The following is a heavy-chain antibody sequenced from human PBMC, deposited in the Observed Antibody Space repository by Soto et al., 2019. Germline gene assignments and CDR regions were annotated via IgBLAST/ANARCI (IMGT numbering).Heavy chain of an antibody. Sequence: WGSLTLSCASSVFTFSTYVMYWVRQAPGKGLESAAVIWYDGSNIYYADSVKGRFTISIDNSKNTLYLQMNSLRAEDTAVYYCAREYSSSLDYWGQGTMVTVSS. J-gene: IGHJ4*02. CDR3: AREYSSSLDY. CDR1: VFTFSTYV. D-gene: IGHD6-6*01. V-gene: IGHV3-33*01. CDR2: IWYDGSNI.